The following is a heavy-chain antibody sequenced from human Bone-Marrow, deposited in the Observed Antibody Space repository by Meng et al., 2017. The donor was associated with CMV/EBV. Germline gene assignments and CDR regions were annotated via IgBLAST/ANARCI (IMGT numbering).Heavy chain of an antibody. Sequence: ASVKVSCKASGGTFTGYYMHWVRQAPGQGLEWMGWINPNSGGTNYAQKFQGRVTMTRDTSISTAYMELSRLRSDDTAVYYCARDKGYRHGYNYVLPDYWGQGTLVTVSS. CDR2: INPNSGGT. J-gene: IGHJ4*02. CDR3: ARDKGYRHGYNYVLPDY. D-gene: IGHD5-24*01. V-gene: IGHV1-2*02. CDR1: GGTFTGYY.